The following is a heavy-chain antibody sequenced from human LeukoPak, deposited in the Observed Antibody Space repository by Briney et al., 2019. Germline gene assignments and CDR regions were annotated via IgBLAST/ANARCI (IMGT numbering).Heavy chain of an antibody. V-gene: IGHV3-48*03. CDR2: ISSSGSPT. CDR1: GFTFSSYA. Sequence: PGRSLRLSCAASGFTFSSYAMHWVRQAPGKGLEWVSYISSSGSPTYYADSVKGRFTISRDNAKNSLYLQMNSLRAEDTALYYCASGAQSDYWGQGTLVTVSS. CDR3: ASGAQSDY. J-gene: IGHJ4*02. D-gene: IGHD1-26*01.